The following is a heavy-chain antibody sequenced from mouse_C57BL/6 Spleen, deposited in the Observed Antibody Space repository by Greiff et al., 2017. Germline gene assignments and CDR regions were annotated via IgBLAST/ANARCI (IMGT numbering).Heavy chain of an antibody. D-gene: IGHD1-1*01. J-gene: IGHJ3*01. CDR2: IDPSDSYT. Sequence: QVQLQQPGAELVMPGASVKLSCKASGYTFTSYWMHWVKQRPGQGLEWIGEIDPSDSYTNYNQKFKGKSTLTVDKSSSTAYMQLSSLTSEDSAVYYCARSTVVANDWFAYWGQGTLVTVSA. CDR3: ARSTVVANDWFAY. V-gene: IGHV1-69*01. CDR1: GYTFTSYW.